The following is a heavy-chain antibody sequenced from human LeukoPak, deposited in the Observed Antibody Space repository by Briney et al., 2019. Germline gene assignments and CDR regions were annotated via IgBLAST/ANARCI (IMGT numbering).Heavy chain of an antibody. CDR2: INHSGST. D-gene: IGHD2-8*02. V-gene: IGHV4-34*01. J-gene: IGHJ3*02. Sequence: PSETLSLTCAVYGGSFSGYYWSWIRQPPGKGLEWIGEINHSGSTNYNPSLKSRVTISVDTSKNQFSLKLSSVTAADTAVYYCARDLVPPGAFDIWGQGTMVTVSS. CDR1: GGSFSGYY. CDR3: ARDLVPPGAFDI.